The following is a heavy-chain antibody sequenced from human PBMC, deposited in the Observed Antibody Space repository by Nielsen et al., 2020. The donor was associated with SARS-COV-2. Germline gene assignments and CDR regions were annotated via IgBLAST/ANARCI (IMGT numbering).Heavy chain of an antibody. V-gene: IGHV4-34*01. CDR1: GGSFSGYY. CDR2: INHSGST. CDR3: ARLPYDYVWGSYRRGFWFDP. Sequence: SETLSLTCAVYGGSFSGYYWSWIRQPPGKGLEWIGEINHSGSTNYNPSLKSRVTISVDTSKNQFSLKLSSVTAADTAVYYCARLPYDYVWGSYRRGFWFDPWGQGTLVTVSS. D-gene: IGHD3-16*02. J-gene: IGHJ5*02.